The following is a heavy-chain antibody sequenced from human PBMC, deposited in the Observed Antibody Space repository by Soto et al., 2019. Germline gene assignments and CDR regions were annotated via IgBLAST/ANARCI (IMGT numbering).Heavy chain of an antibody. V-gene: IGHV3-48*03. Sequence: ESGGGLVQPGGSLRLSCTASGFTLSRYEMNWVRQAPGQGLEWVSYINGRGSSTYYAGSVEGRFTISRDNAKNSLYLQMNSLRAEDTGVYYCARDRGAVAVWGQGTQVTVSS. CDR1: GFTLSRYE. D-gene: IGHD6-19*01. CDR2: INGRGSST. CDR3: ARDRGAVAV. J-gene: IGHJ4*02.